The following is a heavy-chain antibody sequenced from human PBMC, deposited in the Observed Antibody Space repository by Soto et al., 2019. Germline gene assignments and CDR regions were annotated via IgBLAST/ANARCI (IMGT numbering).Heavy chain of an antibody. CDR3: ARHEDLYSSRWTFDY. Sequence: QLQLQESGPGLVKPSETLSLTCTVSGGSISSSSYYWGWIRQPPGKGLEWIGSIYYSGSTYYNPSLKSRVTISVETSKNQFSLQLSSVTAADTAVYYCARHEDLYSSRWTFDYWGQGTLVTVSS. J-gene: IGHJ4*02. D-gene: IGHD6-13*01. V-gene: IGHV4-39*01. CDR1: GGSISSSSYY. CDR2: IYYSGST.